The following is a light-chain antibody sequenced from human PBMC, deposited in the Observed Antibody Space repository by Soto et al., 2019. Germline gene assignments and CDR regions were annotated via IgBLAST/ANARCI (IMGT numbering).Light chain of an antibody. CDR1: SSDVGGYNY. CDR2: DVS. CDR3: SSYTSSSTRV. J-gene: IGLJ1*01. Sequence: QSALTQPASVSGSPGQSITISCTGTSSDVGGYNYVSWYQQHPGKAPKLMIYDVSNRPSGVSNRFSGSKSGNTASLSISGLQDEDEAYYYCSSYTSSSTRVFGTGTKLTVL. V-gene: IGLV2-14*01.